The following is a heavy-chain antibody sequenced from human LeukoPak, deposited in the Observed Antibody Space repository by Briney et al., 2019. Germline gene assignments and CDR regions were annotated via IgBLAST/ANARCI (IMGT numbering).Heavy chain of an antibody. CDR3: ARQLTAVVVADAFDI. CDR1: GYTFTSYD. D-gene: IGHD2-15*01. V-gene: IGHV1-8*01. Sequence: GASVKVSCKVSGYTFTSYDINWVRQATGQGLEWMGWMNPNSGNTGYAQKFQGRVTMTRNTSISTAYMELSSLRSEDTAVYYCARQLTAVVVADAFDIWGQGTMVTVSS. J-gene: IGHJ3*02. CDR2: MNPNSGNT.